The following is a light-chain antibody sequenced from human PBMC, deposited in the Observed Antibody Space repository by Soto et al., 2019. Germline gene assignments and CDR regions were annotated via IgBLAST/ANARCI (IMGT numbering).Light chain of an antibody. CDR2: RND. CDR3: ATWDDSLSGTV. V-gene: IGLV1-47*01. Sequence: QPVLTQTPSASGTPGQRVTISCSGSSSNIGSNYVYWYQQLPGTAPKLLIHRNDQRPSGVPDRVSGSKSGTSASLAISGLRSEDEADYYCATWDDSLSGTVFGGGTQLTVL. J-gene: IGLJ7*01. CDR1: SSNIGSNY.